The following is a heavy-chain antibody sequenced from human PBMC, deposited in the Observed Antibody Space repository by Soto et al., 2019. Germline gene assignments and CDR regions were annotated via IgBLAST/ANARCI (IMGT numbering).Heavy chain of an antibody. V-gene: IGHV3-23*01. CDR3: ASGTGEVRYAFDI. CDR2: ISGSGGST. CDR1: GFTFSSYA. J-gene: IGHJ3*02. Sequence: GGSLRLSCAASGFTFSSYAMCWVRQAPGKGLEWVSAISGSGGSTYYADSVKGRFTISRDNSKNTLYLQMNSLRAEDTAVYYCASGTGEVRYAFDIWGQGTMVTVSS. D-gene: IGHD7-27*01.